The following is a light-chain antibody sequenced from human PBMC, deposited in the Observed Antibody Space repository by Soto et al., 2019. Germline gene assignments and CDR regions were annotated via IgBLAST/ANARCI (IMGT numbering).Light chain of an antibody. V-gene: IGKV1-33*01. J-gene: IGKJ5*01. CDR2: DAS. CDR3: QQDDNLPPT. Sequence: DIQMTQSPSSLSASVGDRVTITCQASQDISNDLNWYQQKPGKAPKLRIYDASNLETGVPSRFSGSGSGTDFTFTISSLQPEDIATYCCQQDDNLPPTFGQ. CDR1: QDISND.